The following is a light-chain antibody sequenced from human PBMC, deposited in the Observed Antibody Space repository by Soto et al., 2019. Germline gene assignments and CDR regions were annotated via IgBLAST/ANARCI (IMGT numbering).Light chain of an antibody. CDR1: QSVSSY. CDR3: QQRSNLPPIT. V-gene: IGKV3-11*01. Sequence: VLTQSPATLPLSPGERATLSCRASQSVSSYLAWYQQNPGQAPRLLIYDASNRATGIPARFSGSGSGTDFTLTISSLEPEDFAVYYCQQRSNLPPITFGQGTRLEI. CDR2: DAS. J-gene: IGKJ5*01.